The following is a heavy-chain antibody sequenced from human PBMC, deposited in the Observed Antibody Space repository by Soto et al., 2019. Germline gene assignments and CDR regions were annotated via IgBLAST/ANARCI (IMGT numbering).Heavy chain of an antibody. CDR3: ITAPWGLYVWGSYGGKY. CDR1: GFTFSNAW. Sequence: GGSLRLSCAASGFTFSNAWMNWVRQAPGKGLEWVGRIKSKIDGGATDYAAPVKGRFTISRDDSRDTLYLQMNSLKTEDTAVYYCITAPWGLYVWGSYGGKYWGQGTLVTVSS. J-gene: IGHJ4*02. D-gene: IGHD3-16*01. V-gene: IGHV3-15*07. CDR2: IKSKIDGGAT.